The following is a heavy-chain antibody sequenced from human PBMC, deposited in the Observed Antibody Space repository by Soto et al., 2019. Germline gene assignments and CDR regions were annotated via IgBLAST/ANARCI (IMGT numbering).Heavy chain of an antibody. D-gene: IGHD2-15*01. CDR2: IYYSGST. CDR1: GFTFGDSY. V-gene: IGHV4-30-4*01. Sequence: LRLSCAGSGFTFGDSYMSWIRQPPGKGLEWIGYIYYSGSTYYNPSLKSRRTISVDTSKNQFSLKLSSVTAADTAVYSCAAFVGAYWYFDLWGRGTLVTVSS. CDR3: AAFVGAYWYFDL. J-gene: IGHJ2*01.